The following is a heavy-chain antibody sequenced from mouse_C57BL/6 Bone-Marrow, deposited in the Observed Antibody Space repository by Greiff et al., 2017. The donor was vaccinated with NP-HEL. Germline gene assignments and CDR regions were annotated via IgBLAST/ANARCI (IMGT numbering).Heavy chain of an antibody. CDR3: ARSHWYFDV. Sequence: QVQLQQSGAELVRPGTSVKVSCKASGYAFTNYLIEWVKQRPGQGLEWIGVINPGSGGTNYNEKFKGKATLTADKSSSTAYMQLSSLTSEDSAVYFCARSHWYFDVWGTGTTVTVSS. J-gene: IGHJ1*03. CDR2: INPGSGGT. CDR1: GYAFTNYL. V-gene: IGHV1-54*01.